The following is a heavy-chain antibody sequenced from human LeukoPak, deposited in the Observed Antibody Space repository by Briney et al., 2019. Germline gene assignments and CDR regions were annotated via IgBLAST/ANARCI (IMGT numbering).Heavy chain of an antibody. V-gene: IGHV3-30-3*01. J-gene: IGHJ4*02. D-gene: IGHD4-17*01. Sequence: GGSLRLSCAASGFTFSSYAMHWVRQAPGKGLKWVAVISYDGSNKYYADSVKGQFTISRDNSKNTLYLQMNSLRAEDTAVYYCARLYGDYGQNDYWGQGTLVTVSS. CDR1: GFTFSSYA. CDR2: ISYDGSNK. CDR3: ARLYGDYGQNDY.